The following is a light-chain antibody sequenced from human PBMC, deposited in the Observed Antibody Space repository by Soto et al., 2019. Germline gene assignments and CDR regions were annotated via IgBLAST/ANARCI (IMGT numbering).Light chain of an antibody. CDR2: AAS. CDR1: QSISIN. CDR3: QQYNNWIT. J-gene: IGKJ5*01. V-gene: IGKV3-15*01. Sequence: EIVMKQSPATLSVSPGERAILSCRASQSISINLAWYQQKPGQAPRLLIYAASNRATDVPARFSGSWSGTEFTLTISSLQSEDFAVYYCQQYNNWITFGQGTRLEIK.